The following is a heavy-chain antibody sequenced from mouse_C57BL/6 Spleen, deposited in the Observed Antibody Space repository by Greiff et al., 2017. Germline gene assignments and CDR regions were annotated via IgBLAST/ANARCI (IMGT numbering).Heavy chain of an antibody. CDR1: GYTFTDYY. CDR3: AREILRYGFAY. J-gene: IGHJ3*01. D-gene: IGHD1-1*01. CDR2: IYPGSGNT. Sequence: QVHVKQSGAELVRPGASVKLSCKASGYTFTDYYINWVKQRPGQGLEWIARIYPGSGNTYYNEKFKGKATLTAEKSSSTAYMQLSSLTSEDSAVYFCAREILRYGFAYWGQGTLVTVSA. V-gene: IGHV1-76*01.